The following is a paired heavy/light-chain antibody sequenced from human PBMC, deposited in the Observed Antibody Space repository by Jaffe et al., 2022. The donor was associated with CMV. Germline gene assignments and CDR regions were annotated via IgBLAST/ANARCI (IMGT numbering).Light chain of an antibody. V-gene: IGLV10-54*01. Sequence: QAGLTQPPSVSKALRQTATLTCTGNSNNVGNQGAAWLQHHQGHPPKLLSYRNNNRPSGISERLSASRSGNTASLTITGLQPEDEADYYCSAYDSSLSAWVFGGGTKLTVL. CDR1: SNNVGNQG. CDR3: SAYDSSLSAWV. CDR2: RNN. J-gene: IGLJ3*02.
Heavy chain of an antibody. V-gene: IGHV1-3*01. Sequence: QVHIVQSGAEVKEPGASVKVSCKASGYSSTSYGMHWVRQAPGQGLEWMGWLNAGNGDTGYSQKFQDRVTIATDTSANTAYMELSSLRSEDTAVYYCATEWFGDLGRAFDGWGQGTMVTVSS. D-gene: IGHD3-10*01. CDR1: GYSSTSYG. CDR3: ATEWFGDLGRAFDG. CDR2: LNAGNGDT. J-gene: IGHJ3*01.